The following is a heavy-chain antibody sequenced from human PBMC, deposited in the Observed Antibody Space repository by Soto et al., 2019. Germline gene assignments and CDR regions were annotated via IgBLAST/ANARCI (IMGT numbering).Heavy chain of an antibody. D-gene: IGHD3-3*01. CDR1: GGTFSSFINYP. CDR2: IVPNVGTV. Sequence: SVKVSCKSSGGTFSSFINYPIDWVRQAPGQGLEWMGGIVPNVGTVNYAQKFRGKVTITADKSTGTAYMELSSLRSEDTALYYCARRDTSGFLRYFDNWGQGTQVTVSS. V-gene: IGHV1-69*06. CDR3: ARRDTSGFLRYFDN. J-gene: IGHJ4*02.